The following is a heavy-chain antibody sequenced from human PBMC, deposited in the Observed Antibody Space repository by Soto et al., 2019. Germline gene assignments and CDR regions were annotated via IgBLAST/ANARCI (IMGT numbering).Heavy chain of an antibody. V-gene: IGHV3-53*01. CDR1: GFTVSSNY. J-gene: IGHJ6*02. D-gene: IGHD3-16*01. Sequence: GGSLRLSCAASGFTVSSNYMSWVRQAPGKGLEWVSVIYSGGSTYYADSVKDRFTISRDNSKNTLYLQMNSLRAEDTAVYYCARVLGDYGMDVWGQGTTVTVSS. CDR3: ARVLGDYGMDV. CDR2: IYSGGST.